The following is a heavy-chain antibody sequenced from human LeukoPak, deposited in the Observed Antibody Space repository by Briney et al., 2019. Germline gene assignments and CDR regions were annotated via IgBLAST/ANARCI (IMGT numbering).Heavy chain of an antibody. CDR1: GYTFTSNY. J-gene: IGHJ6*02. Sequence: GASVKVSCKASGYTFTSNYMHWVRPAPGQGLEWMGIINPSGGSASYAQKFQGRVTMTTDTSTSTVYMELRSLRSEDTAVYYCAKLTTVAGTDYVYGMDVWGQGTTVTVSS. D-gene: IGHD6-19*01. CDR3: AKLTTVAGTDYVYGMDV. V-gene: IGHV1-46*01. CDR2: INPSGGSA.